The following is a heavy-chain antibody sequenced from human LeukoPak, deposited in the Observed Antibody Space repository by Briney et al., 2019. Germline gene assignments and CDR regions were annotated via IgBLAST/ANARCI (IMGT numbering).Heavy chain of an antibody. D-gene: IGHD6-19*01. CDR2: IYYNGYT. Sequence: SETLSLTCTVSGGSISSYYWSWLRQPPGKGLEWIGYIYYNGYTDYNPSLKSRVTISVDTSKNQFSLNLSSVTAADTAVSYCARHPSSGWYPFSDYWGQGTLVTVSS. CDR3: ARHPSSGWYPFSDY. J-gene: IGHJ4*02. CDR1: GGSISSYY. V-gene: IGHV4-59*08.